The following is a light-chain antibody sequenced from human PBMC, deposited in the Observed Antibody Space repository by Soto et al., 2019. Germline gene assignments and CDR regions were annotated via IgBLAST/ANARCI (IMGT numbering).Light chain of an antibody. J-gene: IGKJ1*01. CDR1: QSVRSS. Sequence: IVLTHSPATLSLSPCERATLSCRASQSVRSSLAWYQQQPGQAPRLLIYDASNRATGIPGRFSGSGSGTDFTLTISSLDPKDFAVYYCQQRSNWPGTFGLGTKVDI. CDR2: DAS. V-gene: IGKV3-11*01. CDR3: QQRSNWPGT.